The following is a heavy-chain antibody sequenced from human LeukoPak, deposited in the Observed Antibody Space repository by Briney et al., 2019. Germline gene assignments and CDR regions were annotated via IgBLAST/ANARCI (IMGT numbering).Heavy chain of an antibody. J-gene: IGHJ3*02. CDR2: SSGSGSYI. V-gene: IGHV3-21*04. Sequence: GGSLRLSCTASGFTFSNYNMNWVRQAPGKGLEWVSSSSGSGSYIYYADSVKGRLTISRDNAKNSLYLQMNSLRAEDTATYYCAREDPGPFDVFDTWGQGAKVTVSS. CDR1: GFTFSNYN. CDR3: AREDPGPFDVFDT.